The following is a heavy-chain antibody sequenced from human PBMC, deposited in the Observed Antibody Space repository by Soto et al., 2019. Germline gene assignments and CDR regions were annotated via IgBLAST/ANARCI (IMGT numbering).Heavy chain of an antibody. CDR3: ARGGVV. V-gene: IGHV3-48*03. Sequence: LRLSCVGSGFNFSIFDMNWVRQAPGGGLEWIPLISQGGITTTYADSVRSRFTVSRDNAQNSLFLQMDRLTVEDTGVYYCARGGVVWGQGALVTVSS. D-gene: IGHD2-8*01. CDR1: GFNFSIFD. J-gene: IGHJ4*02. CDR2: ISQGGITT.